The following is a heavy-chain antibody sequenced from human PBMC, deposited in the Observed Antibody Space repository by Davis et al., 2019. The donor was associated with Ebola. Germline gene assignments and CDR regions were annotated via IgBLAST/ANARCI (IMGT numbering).Heavy chain of an antibody. CDR2: ISGTRTTI. CDR3: ARGDGDGSLPDY. CDR1: GFTFSDHY. V-gene: IGHV3-11*01. D-gene: IGHD3-10*01. Sequence: PGGSLRLSCAASGFTFSDHYMSWIRQAPGKGLEWVSYISGTRTTIYYADSVRGRFTISRDHANNSLYLQMNSLRAEDTAVYYCARGDGDGSLPDYWGQGTLVTVSS. J-gene: IGHJ4*02.